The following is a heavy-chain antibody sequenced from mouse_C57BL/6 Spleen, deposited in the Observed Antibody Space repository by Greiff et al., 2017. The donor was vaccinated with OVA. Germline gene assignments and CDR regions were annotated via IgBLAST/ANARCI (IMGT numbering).Heavy chain of an antibody. Sequence: QVQLKESGAELMKPGASVKLSCKATGYTFTGYWIEWVKQRPGHGLEWIGEILPGSGSTNYNEKFKGKATFTADTSSNTAYQQLSSLATEDSAIDCGTRMLGRGWFAYWGQGTLVTVSA. CDR1: GYTFTGYW. CDR2: ILPGSGST. CDR3: TRMLGRGWFAY. D-gene: IGHD4-1*01. V-gene: IGHV1-9*01. J-gene: IGHJ3*01.